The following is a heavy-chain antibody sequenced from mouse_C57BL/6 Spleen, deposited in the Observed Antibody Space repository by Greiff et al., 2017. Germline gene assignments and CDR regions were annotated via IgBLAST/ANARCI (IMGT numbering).Heavy chain of an antibody. CDR1: GYAFSSSW. CDR2: IYPGDGDT. Sequence: QVQLQQSGPELVKPGASVKISCKASGYAFSSSWMNWVKQRPGKGLEWIGRIYPGDGDTNYNGKFKGKATLTADKSSSTAYMQLSSLTSEDSAVYFCANDYYGSSYESYWGQGTTLTVSS. CDR3: ANDYYGSSYESY. V-gene: IGHV1-82*01. D-gene: IGHD1-1*01. J-gene: IGHJ2*01.